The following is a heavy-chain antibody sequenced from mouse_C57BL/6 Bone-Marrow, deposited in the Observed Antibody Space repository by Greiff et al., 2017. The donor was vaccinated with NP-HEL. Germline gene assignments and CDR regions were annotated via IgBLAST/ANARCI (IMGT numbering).Heavy chain of an antibody. CDR1: GFTFSSYA. D-gene: IGHD1-1*01. Sequence: EVKLVESGEGLVKPGGSLKLSCAASGFTFSSYAMSWVRQTPEKRLEWVAYISSGGDYIYYADTVKGRFTISRDNARNTLYLQMSSLKSEDTAMYYCTRITTVVAGAMDYWGKGTSVTVSS. CDR3: TRITTVVAGAMDY. CDR2: ISSGGDYI. J-gene: IGHJ4*01. V-gene: IGHV5-9-1*02.